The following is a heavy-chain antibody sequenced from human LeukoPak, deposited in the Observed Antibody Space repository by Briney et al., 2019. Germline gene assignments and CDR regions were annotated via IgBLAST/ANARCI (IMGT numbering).Heavy chain of an antibody. Sequence: SETLSLTCTVSGGSISSSSYYWGWIRQPPGKGLEWIGSIYYSGSTYYNPSLKSRVTISVDTSKNQFSLKLSSVTAADTAAYYCAREYCGGDCYSPLYFDYWGQGTLVTVSS. V-gene: IGHV4-39*02. CDR2: IYYSGST. J-gene: IGHJ4*02. D-gene: IGHD2-21*02. CDR1: GGSISSSSYY. CDR3: AREYCGGDCYSPLYFDY.